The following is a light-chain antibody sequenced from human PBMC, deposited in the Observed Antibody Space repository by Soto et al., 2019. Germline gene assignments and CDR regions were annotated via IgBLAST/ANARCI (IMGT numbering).Light chain of an antibody. CDR3: CSYAGGSRWV. Sequence: QSVLTQPASVSGSLGQSITISCTGTRNDVGNYNFVSWYQQHPGKAPLLMIYEVNKRPSGVSDRFSGSKSGNTASLTISGLQGEDEADYYCCSYAGGSRWVFGGGTKLTVL. CDR2: EVN. V-gene: IGLV2-23*02. J-gene: IGLJ3*02. CDR1: RNDVGNYNF.